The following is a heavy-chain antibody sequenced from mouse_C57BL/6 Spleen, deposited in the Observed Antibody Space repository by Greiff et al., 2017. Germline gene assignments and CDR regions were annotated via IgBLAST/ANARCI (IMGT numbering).Heavy chain of an antibody. D-gene: IGHD1-1*02. V-gene: IGHV1-81*01. CDR1: GYTFTSYG. CDR3: AREVGYYFDY. J-gene: IGHJ2*01. Sequence: VKLMESGAELARPGASVKLSCKASGYTFTSYGISWVKQRTGQGLEWIGEIYPRSGNTYYNEKFKGKATLTADKSSSTAYMELRSLTSEDSAVYFCAREVGYYFDYWGQGTTLTVSS. CDR2: IYPRSGNT.